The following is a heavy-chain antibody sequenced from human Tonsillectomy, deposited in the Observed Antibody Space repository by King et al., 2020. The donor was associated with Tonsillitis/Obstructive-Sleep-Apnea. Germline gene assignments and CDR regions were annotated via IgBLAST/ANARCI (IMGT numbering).Heavy chain of an antibody. CDR3: ARAYYDILTGYLDDAFDV. V-gene: IGHV4-59*08. Sequence: QLQESGPGLVKPSETLSLTCTVSGVSISSYYWSWIRQPPGKGLEWIGYLYYSGSTNYNPSLKSRVTISVDTSKNQFSLKLSSVTAAAAAVYYCARAYYDILTGYLDDAFDVWGQGTMVTVSS. J-gene: IGHJ3*01. CDR1: GVSISSYY. CDR2: LYYSGST. D-gene: IGHD3-9*01.